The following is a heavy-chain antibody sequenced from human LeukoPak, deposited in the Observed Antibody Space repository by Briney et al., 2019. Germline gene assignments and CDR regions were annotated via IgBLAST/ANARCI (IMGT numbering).Heavy chain of an antibody. V-gene: IGHV1-69*13. D-gene: IGHD4-23*01. CDR3: ARAAMTTVVTTDY. Sequence: SVKVSCKASGGTFSSYAISWFRQAPGQGLGWWGGIIHIFGTANYAQKFQGRVTITADESTSTAYMELSSLRSEDTAVYYCARAAMTTVVTTDYWGQGTLVTVSS. CDR2: IIHIFGTA. CDR1: GGTFSSYA. J-gene: IGHJ4*02.